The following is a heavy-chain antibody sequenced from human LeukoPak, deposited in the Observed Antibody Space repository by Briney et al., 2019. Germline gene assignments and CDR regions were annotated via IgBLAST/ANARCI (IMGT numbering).Heavy chain of an antibody. Sequence: PSETLSLTCTVSGGSISSYYWSWIRQPPGKGLEWIGYIYYSGSTNYNPSLKSRVTISVDTSKNQFSLKLSSVTAADTAVYYCARGTNSMDAFDIWGQGTMVTVSS. V-gene: IGHV4-59*01. D-gene: IGHD1-14*01. CDR3: ARGTNSMDAFDI. CDR1: GGSISSYY. J-gene: IGHJ3*02. CDR2: IYYSGST.